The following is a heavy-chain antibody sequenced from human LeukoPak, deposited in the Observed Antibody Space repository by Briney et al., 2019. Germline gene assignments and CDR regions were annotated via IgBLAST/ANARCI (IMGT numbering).Heavy chain of an antibody. CDR3: ARDPRMGGIVVDDLDI. V-gene: IGHV4-59*01. CDR2: TYYSGST. CDR1: RGSISSYY. J-gene: IGHJ3*02. D-gene: IGHD2-2*01. Sequence: PSETLSLTCTVSRGSISSYYWSWIRHPPGKGLERIGYTYYSGSTNYNPSLKSRVTISVDTSKNQFSLKLSSVTAADTAVYYCARDPRMGGIVVDDLDIWGLGTMVTVSS.